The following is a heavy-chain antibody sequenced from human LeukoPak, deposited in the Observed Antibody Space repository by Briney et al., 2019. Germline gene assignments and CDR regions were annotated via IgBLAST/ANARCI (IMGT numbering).Heavy chain of an antibody. V-gene: IGHV4-4*09. D-gene: IGHD3-3*01. CDR1: GGSISSYY. Sequence: SETLSLTCTVSGGSISSYYWSGIRQPPGKGLEWIGYIYSSGSTDYNPSPTSRFTILVDTSKNPFSLRLSSVNAAATAVYYCARRHGFGDMARFAYWGQGTLVTVSS. J-gene: IGHJ4*02. CDR3: ARRHGFGDMARFAY. CDR2: IYSSGST.